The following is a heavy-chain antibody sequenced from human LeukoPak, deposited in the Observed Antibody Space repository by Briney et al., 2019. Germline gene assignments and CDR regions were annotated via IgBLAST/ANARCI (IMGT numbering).Heavy chain of an antibody. V-gene: IGHV1-3*01. D-gene: IGHD3-10*01. J-gene: IGHJ4*02. CDR3: AREGVYYNSGSFYFDY. CDR2: INAGNGNT. Sequence: GASVKVSCKVSGYTFTTYPMHWLRQPPGQGLEWMGWINAGNGNTKYSQRFQDRVTITRDTSANIVYMELSSLRSEDTAVYYCAREGVYYNSGSFYFDYWGQGTLVTVSS. CDR1: GYTFTTYP.